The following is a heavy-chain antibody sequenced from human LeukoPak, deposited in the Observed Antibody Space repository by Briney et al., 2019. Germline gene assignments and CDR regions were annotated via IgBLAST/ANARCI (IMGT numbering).Heavy chain of an antibody. Sequence: PGGSLRLSCAASGFTFSSYAMSWVRQAPGKGLEWVSTFSGSGGNTYYADSVKGRFTISRDNSKNTLCLQMNSLRAEDTAVYYCAKLVRNYEEDWGQGTLVTVSS. D-gene: IGHD3-3*01. J-gene: IGHJ4*02. V-gene: IGHV3-23*01. CDR3: AKLVRNYEED. CDR2: FSGSGGNT. CDR1: GFTFSSYA.